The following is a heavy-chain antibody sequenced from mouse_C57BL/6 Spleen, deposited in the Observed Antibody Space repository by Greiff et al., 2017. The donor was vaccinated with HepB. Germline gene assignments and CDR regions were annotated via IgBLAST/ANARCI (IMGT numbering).Heavy chain of an antibody. J-gene: IGHJ2*01. D-gene: IGHD1-2*01. CDR3: ARSLRPFDY. V-gene: IGHV7-3*01. Sequence: DVQLVESGGGLVQPGGSLSLSCAASGFTFTDYYMSWVRQPPGKALEWLGFIRNKANGYTTEYSASVKGRFTISRDNSQSILYLQMNALRAEDSATYYCARSLRPFDYWGQGTTLTVSS. CDR1: GFTFTDYY. CDR2: IRNKANGYTT.